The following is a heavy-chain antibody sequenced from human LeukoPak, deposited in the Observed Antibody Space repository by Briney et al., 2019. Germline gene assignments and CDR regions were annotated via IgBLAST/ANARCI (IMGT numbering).Heavy chain of an antibody. Sequence: SQTLSLTCAVSGGSISSGGYSWSWIRQPPGKGREWVGYIYHGGSTYYNPSHKSRVTISVDRSKNQFSLKLSSVTAADTAVYYCARAVTMVRGVIPFAFDIWGQGTMVTVSS. D-gene: IGHD3-10*01. CDR3: ARAVTMVRGVIPFAFDI. V-gene: IGHV4-30-2*01. CDR1: GGSISSGGYS. J-gene: IGHJ3*02. CDR2: IYHGGST.